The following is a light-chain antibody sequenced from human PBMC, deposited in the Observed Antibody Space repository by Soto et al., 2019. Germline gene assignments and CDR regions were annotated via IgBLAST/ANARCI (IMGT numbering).Light chain of an antibody. CDR2: AAS. CDR3: QKYNSAPLT. CDR1: QGISNY. Sequence: DSQVTQSPSSLYASLGDRVTITCRTSQGISNYLAWYQQKPGKVPKLLIYAASTLQSGVPSRFSGSGSGTDFTLAINSLQPEDVATYYCQKYNSAPLTFGPGTKVDIK. V-gene: IGKV1-27*01. J-gene: IGKJ3*01.